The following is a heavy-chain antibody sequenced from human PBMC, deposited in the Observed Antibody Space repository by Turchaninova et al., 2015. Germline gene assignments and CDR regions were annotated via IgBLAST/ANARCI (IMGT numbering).Heavy chain of an antibody. Sequence: VQLQQWGAGLLKPSETLSLTCVVYGGAFSGHYWHWIRQPPGRGLEWIGEINHHGGTNYDPSLESRVTMSLDTSKNQFSLKLSSVTAADTAVYYCARPSRSGDDAFDIWGQGTMVTVSS. D-gene: IGHD3-10*01. CDR1: GGAFSGHY. V-gene: IGHV4-34*01. CDR3: ARPSRSGDDAFDI. CDR2: INHHGGT. J-gene: IGHJ3*02.